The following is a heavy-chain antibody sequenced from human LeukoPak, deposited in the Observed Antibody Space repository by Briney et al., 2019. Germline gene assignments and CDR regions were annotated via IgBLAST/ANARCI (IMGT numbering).Heavy chain of an antibody. D-gene: IGHD3-22*01. J-gene: IGHJ4*02. CDR1: GFTVSNTY. Sequence: PGGSLRLSCAASGFTVSNTYMSWVRRAPGKGLEWVSIIYSGGGTRYADSVKGRFTISRDNSRNTLYLQMNSLRAEDTALYYCARDNYDSSGFTWGQGTLVTVSS. V-gene: IGHV3-53*01. CDR2: IYSGGGT. CDR3: ARDNYDSSGFT.